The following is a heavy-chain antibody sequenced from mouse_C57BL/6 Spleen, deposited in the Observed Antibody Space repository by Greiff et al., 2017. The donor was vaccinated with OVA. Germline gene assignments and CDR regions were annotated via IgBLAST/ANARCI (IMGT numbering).Heavy chain of an antibody. D-gene: IGHD1-1*01. V-gene: IGHV1-82*01. Sequence: QVQLQQSGPELVKPGASVKISCKASGYAFSSSWMNWVKQRPGKGLEWIGRIYPGDGDTNYNGKFKGKATLTADKSSSTAYMQLSSLTSEDSAVYFCARDYGTSFDWYFNVWGTGTTDTVSS. J-gene: IGHJ1*03. CDR2: IYPGDGDT. CDR1: GYAFSSSW. CDR3: ARDYGTSFDWYFNV.